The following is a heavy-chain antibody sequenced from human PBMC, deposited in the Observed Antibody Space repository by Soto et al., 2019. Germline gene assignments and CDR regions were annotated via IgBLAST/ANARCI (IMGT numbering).Heavy chain of an antibody. CDR1: GGSISSGDYY. Sequence: QVQLQESGPGLVKPSQTLSLTCTVSGGSISSGDYYWSWIRQPPGKGLEWIGYIYYSGSTYYNPSLKSRLTISVDTSKNQFSLKLSSVTAADTAVYYCARVADCSGGSRYFSVDYWGQGTLVTVSS. J-gene: IGHJ4*02. CDR3: ARVADCSGGSRYFSVDY. D-gene: IGHD2-15*01. V-gene: IGHV4-30-4*01. CDR2: IYYSGST.